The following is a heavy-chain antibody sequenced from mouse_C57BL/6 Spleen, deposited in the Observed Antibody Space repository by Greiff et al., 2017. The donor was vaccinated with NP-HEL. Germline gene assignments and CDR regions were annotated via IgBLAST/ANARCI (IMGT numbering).Heavy chain of an antibody. J-gene: IGHJ2*01. D-gene: IGHD6-1*01. CDR2: IYPGDGDT. V-gene: IGHV1-82*01. CDR3: AREATSFDY. CDR1: GYAFSSSW. Sequence: QVQLKESGPELVKPGASVKISCKASGYAFSSSWMNWVKQRPGKGLEWIGRIYPGDGDTNYNGKFKGKATLTADKSSSTAYMQLSSLTSEDSAVYFCAREATSFDYWGQGTTLTVAS.